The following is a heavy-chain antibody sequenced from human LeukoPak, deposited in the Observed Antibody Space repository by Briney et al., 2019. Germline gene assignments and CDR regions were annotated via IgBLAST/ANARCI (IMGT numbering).Heavy chain of an antibody. J-gene: IGHJ5*02. CDR2: IYHSGST. D-gene: IGHD3-10*01. V-gene: IGHV4-59*08. Sequence: SETLSLTCTVSGGSISSYDWSWIRQPPGQGLEWAGSIYHSGSTYTNPSLKSRVTISVDTSKNHCSLKLSSVTAADPAVYYCARHLVYCYGSGSPRFDPRGQGNLVTVS. CDR1: GGSISSYD. CDR3: ARHLVYCYGSGSPRFDP.